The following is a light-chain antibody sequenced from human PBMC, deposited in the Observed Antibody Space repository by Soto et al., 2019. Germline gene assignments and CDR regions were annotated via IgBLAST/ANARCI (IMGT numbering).Light chain of an antibody. Sequence: EIVMTKSPVTPSVSPGERATLSCRASQSVRSNLAWYQQKPGQAPRLLIYGASSRATGIPDRFSGSGSGTDFTLTISRLEPEDFAVYYCQQYGSSPWTFGQGTKV. CDR2: GAS. CDR3: QQYGSSPWT. CDR1: QSVRSN. J-gene: IGKJ1*01. V-gene: IGKV3-20*01.